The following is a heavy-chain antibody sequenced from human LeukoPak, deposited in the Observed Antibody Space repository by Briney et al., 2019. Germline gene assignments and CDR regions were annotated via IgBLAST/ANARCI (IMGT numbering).Heavy chain of an antibody. CDR3: ARSGRGTYYYFDL. Sequence: ASVKVSCKASSYTFTRYGISWVRQAPGQGLEWMGWISGSDGNTNYAQKFQGRVSMTADTSTSTAYMELRSLRSDDTAVYYCARSGRGTYYYFDLWGQGTLVTVSS. CDR2: ISGSDGNT. D-gene: IGHD1-26*01. J-gene: IGHJ4*02. CDR1: SYTFTRYG. V-gene: IGHV1-18*01.